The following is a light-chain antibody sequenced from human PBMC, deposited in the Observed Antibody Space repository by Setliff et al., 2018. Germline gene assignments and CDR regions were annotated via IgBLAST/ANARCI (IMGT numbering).Light chain of an antibody. Sequence: SYELTQPPSLSVAPGKTATITCGGSNIGSKSVHWYQQKSGQAPVLVIYYDSDRPSGIPEGFSGSNFGNTATLTINRVEAGDKADYYCQVWDSGSDHVVFGGGTK. CDR2: YDS. CDR1: NIGSKS. V-gene: IGLV3-21*04. CDR3: QVWDSGSDHVV. J-gene: IGLJ2*01.